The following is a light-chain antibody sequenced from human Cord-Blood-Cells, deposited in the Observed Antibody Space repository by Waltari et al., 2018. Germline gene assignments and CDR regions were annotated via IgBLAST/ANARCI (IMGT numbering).Light chain of an antibody. CDR1: SSDVGGYNY. J-gene: IGLJ3*02. CDR3: SSYTSSSTLV. Sequence: QSALTQPASVSGSPGQPITISCPGTSSDVGGYNYVAWYQQHPGKAPKHMIYDVSNRPSGVSNRFSGSKSGNTASLTISGLQAEDEADYYCSSYTSSSTLVFGGGTKLTVL. CDR2: DVS. V-gene: IGLV2-14*01.